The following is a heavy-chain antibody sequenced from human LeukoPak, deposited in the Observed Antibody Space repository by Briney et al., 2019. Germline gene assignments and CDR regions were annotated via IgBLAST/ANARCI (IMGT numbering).Heavy chain of an antibody. CDR2: IFYSGYT. V-gene: IGHV4-59*01. D-gene: IGHD2/OR15-2a*01. Sequence: PSETLSLTCTVSGGSISSYYWSWIRQFPGKGLEWIAYIFYSGYTNYNPSLKSRVTISLDTSKNQFSLKLSSVTAADTAVYYCASANTTGVYYFHCWGQGTLVTVSS. J-gene: IGHJ4*02. CDR1: GGSISSYY. CDR3: ASANTTGVYYFHC.